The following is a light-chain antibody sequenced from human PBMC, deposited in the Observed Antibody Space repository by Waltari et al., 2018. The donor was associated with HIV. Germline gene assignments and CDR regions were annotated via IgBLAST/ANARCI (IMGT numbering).Light chain of an antibody. J-gene: IGLJ1*01. CDR3: GTWDSSLNLYV. CDR1: NSNLGNNY. CDR2: DNG. V-gene: IGLV1-51*01. Sequence: QSVLTQPPSVSAAPGQKVSFSCSGGNSNLGNNYVSWYQQRPGRAPRLLIYDNGKRPSRMPDRFSASKAGMSATLDITGRQIVDEADYCCGTWDSSLNLYVFGPGTTVAVL.